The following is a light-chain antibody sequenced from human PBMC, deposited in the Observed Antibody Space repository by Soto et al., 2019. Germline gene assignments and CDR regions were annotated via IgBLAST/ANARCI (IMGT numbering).Light chain of an antibody. CDR1: QGIRND. CDR2: AAS. J-gene: IGKJ1*01. CDR3: LQDYNYPRT. Sequence: AIQMTPSPSSLSASVGDRVTINCRASQGIRNDLGWYQQKPGKAPKLLIYAASSWQSGVPSRFSGSGSGTDFTLTISSLQPEDFATYYCLQDYNYPRTFGQGTKVDIK. V-gene: IGKV1-6*01.